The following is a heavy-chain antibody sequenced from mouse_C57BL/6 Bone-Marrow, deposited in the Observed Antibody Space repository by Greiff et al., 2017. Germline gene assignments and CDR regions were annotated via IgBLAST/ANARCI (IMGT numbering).Heavy chain of an antibody. Sequence: VQLKQSGAELVRPGASVKLSCTASGFNIKDDDMHWVKQRPEQGLEWIGWIDPENGATAYASKFQGKATITADTYSNTAYLKLSSRTSEDTAVYYCTTWDCGKGYWGQGTTPTVSS. V-gene: IGHV14-4*01. CDR3: TTWDCGKGY. J-gene: IGHJ2*01. D-gene: IGHD1-1*01. CDR1: GFNIKDDD. CDR2: IDPENGAT.